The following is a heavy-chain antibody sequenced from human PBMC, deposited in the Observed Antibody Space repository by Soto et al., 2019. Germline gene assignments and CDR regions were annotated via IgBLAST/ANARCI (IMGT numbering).Heavy chain of an antibody. CDR1: GFTFSDSA. CDR2: SSAAGRST. CDR3: AKEGGRSHSTFDLAYYYGVDI. V-gene: IGHV3-23*01. D-gene: IGHD3-16*01. J-gene: IGHJ6*02. Sequence: EVQLLESGGGLVQPGGSLRLSCTASGFTFSDSAMTWVRQAPGKGLEWVSISSAAGRSTYHADSVRGRFTISRDNSRNTLSLHMSTLRAEDTAIYYCAKEGGRSHSTFDLAYYYGVDIWGQGTTVTVSS.